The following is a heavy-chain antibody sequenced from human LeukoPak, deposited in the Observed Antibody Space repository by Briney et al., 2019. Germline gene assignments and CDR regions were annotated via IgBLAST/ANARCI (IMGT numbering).Heavy chain of an antibody. V-gene: IGHV3-23*01. Sequence: GGSLRLSCAASGLTFSSYAMSWVRQAPGKGLEWVSAISGSGGSTYYADSVKGRFTISRDNSKNTLYLQMNSLRAEDTAVYYCAKPGIAAAHYYYGMDVWGQGTTVTVSS. CDR2: ISGSGGST. D-gene: IGHD6-13*01. CDR3: AKPGIAAAHYYYGMDV. CDR1: GLTFSSYA. J-gene: IGHJ6*02.